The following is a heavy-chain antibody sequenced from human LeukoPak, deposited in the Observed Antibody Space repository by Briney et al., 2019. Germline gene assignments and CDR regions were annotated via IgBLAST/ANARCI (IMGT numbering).Heavy chain of an antibody. CDR2: IYYSGST. CDR1: GDSISSSYYY. D-gene: IGHD6-13*01. CDR3: ARGDIAATGTPFDN. Sequence: SETLSLTCTVSGDSISSSYYYWGWIRQPPGKGLEWIGSIYYSGSTYYNPSLKSRVTIFVDTSKNQFSLKLSSVTAADTAVYYCARGDIAATGTPFDNWGQGTLVTVSS. J-gene: IGHJ4*02. V-gene: IGHV4-39*01.